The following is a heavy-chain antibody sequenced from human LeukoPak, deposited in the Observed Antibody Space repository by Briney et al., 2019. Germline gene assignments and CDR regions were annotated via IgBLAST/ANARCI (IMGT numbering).Heavy chain of an antibody. Sequence: GSLRLSCAASGFTFSSYVMSWVRQAPGKGLEWVSTISGTGGGTYYADSVKGRFTVSRDNSKNTLYLQMNSLRAEDTALYYCARGYFYGFQNYFDPWGKGTLVTVSS. D-gene: IGHD3-10*01. CDR2: ISGTGGGT. CDR3: ARGYFYGFQNYFDP. V-gene: IGHV3-23*01. J-gene: IGHJ5*02. CDR1: GFTFSSYV.